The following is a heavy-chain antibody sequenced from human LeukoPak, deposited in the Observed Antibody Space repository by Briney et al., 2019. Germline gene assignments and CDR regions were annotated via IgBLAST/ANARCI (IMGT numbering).Heavy chain of an antibody. CDR2: IRYDGSNK. V-gene: IGHV3-30*02. Sequence: GGSLRLSCAASGFTFSSYGMHWVRQAPGKGLEWVAFIRYDGSNKYYADSVKGRFTISRDNSKNTLYLQMNSLRAEDTAVYYCAKGKVHWNGGGYFDYWGQGTLVTVSS. J-gene: IGHJ4*02. CDR3: AKGKVHWNGGGYFDY. CDR1: GFTFSSYG. D-gene: IGHD1-1*01.